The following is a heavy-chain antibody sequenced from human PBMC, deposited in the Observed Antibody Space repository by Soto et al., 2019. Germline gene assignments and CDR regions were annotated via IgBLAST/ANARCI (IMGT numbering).Heavy chain of an antibody. V-gene: IGHV4-31*03. CDR1: GGSISSGGYY. CDR3: AREGYYDFWSGPNWFDP. D-gene: IGHD3-3*01. CDR2: IYYSGST. Sequence: QVRLQESGPGLVKPSQTLSLTCTVSGGSISSGGYYWSWIRQHPGKGLEWIGYIYYSGSTYYNPSLKSRVTISVDTSKNQFSLKLSSVTAADTAVYYCAREGYYDFWSGPNWFDPWGQGTLVTVSS. J-gene: IGHJ5*02.